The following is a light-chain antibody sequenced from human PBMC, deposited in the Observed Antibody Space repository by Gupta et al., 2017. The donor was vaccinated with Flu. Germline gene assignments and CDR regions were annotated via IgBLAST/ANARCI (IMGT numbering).Light chain of an antibody. CDR3: QLDNNWPPYT. Sequence: LAMTQSPPTLSVSPGERATLSCRASQSVRSNLAWYQQTPCQAPRLLIYGASTMYTVIPARFSGSGVGTELTITISSRQSEDFAGYYCQLDNNWPPYTFGQGTKLEIK. V-gene: IGKV3-15*01. CDR1: QSVRSN. CDR2: GAS. J-gene: IGKJ2*01.